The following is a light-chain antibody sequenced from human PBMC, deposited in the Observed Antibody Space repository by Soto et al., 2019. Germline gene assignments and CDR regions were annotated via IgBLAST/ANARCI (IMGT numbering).Light chain of an antibody. CDR2: KAS. CDR3: QQYNRFSTWT. V-gene: IGKV1-5*03. CDR1: QTISSW. Sequence: DIQMTQSPSTLSGSVGDRVTITCRASQTISSWLAWYQQKPGKAPKLLIYKASTLKSGVPSRFSGSGSGTEFTLTISSLQPDDFATYYCQQYNRFSTWTFGQGTKVDIK. J-gene: IGKJ1*01.